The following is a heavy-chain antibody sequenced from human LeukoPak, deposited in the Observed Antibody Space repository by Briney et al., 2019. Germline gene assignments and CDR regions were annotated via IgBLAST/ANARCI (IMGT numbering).Heavy chain of an antibody. J-gene: IGHJ5*02. D-gene: IGHD5-18*01. Sequence: SVKVSCKASGGTLSRHVLSWVRQAPGQGLEWMGGIILISPTANYAQKFQDRVTITMDESTAYMELSSLRSEDTAVYYCATGRVSDTTLVSWFDTWGQGSLVTVSS. V-gene: IGHV1-69*05. CDR1: GGTLSRHV. CDR3: ATGRVSDTTLVSWFDT. CDR2: IILISPTA.